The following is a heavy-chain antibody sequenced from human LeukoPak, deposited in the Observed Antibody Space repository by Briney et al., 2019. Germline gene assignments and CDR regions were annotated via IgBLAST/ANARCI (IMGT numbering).Heavy chain of an antibody. CDR3: ARGRDGYNLVDAFDI. CDR1: GFTFSNYR. J-gene: IGHJ3*02. D-gene: IGHD5-24*01. Sequence: GGSLRLSCAVSGFTFSNYRMNWVRQAPGKGLEWVSPISTSCIYIYYADSLRGRFTISRDNAKNSLYLQMNSLRAEDTAMYYCARGRDGYNLVDAFDIWGQGIMVTVSS. V-gene: IGHV3-21*01. CDR2: ISTSCIYI.